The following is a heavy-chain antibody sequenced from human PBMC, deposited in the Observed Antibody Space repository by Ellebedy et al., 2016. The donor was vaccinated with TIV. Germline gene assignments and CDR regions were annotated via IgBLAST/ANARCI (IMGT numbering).Heavy chain of an antibody. D-gene: IGHD1-26*01. J-gene: IGHJ4*02. CDR1: GFTFSSYE. CDR3: ARAIVGFDY. V-gene: IGHV3-48*03. CDR2: ISSSGSAI. Sequence: GGSLRLSCAASGFTFSSYEMNWVRQAPGKGLEWVSYISSSGSAIYYADSVKGRFTISRDNAKNSLYLQMNSLRGEDTAVYYCARAIVGFDYWGQGTLVTVSS.